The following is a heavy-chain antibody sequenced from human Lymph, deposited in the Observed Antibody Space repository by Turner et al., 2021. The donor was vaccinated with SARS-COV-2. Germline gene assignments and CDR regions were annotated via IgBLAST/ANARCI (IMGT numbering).Heavy chain of an antibody. D-gene: IGHD3-10*01. CDR3: ARYASGGYFYYGMDV. Sequence: QVQLVESGGGVVQPGRSLRLSCAASGFTFSTYAIYWDRQAPGKGLEWVAVISYDGSNKYYADSVKGRFTISRDNSKNTLYLQMNSLRAEDTAVYYCARYASGGYFYYGMDVWGQGTTVTVSS. CDR2: ISYDGSNK. J-gene: IGHJ6*02. V-gene: IGHV3-30*04. CDR1: GFTFSTYA.